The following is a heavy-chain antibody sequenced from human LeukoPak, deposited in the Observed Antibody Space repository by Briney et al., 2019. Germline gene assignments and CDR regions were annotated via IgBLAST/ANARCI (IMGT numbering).Heavy chain of an antibody. V-gene: IGHV3-30-3*01. CDR1: GFTFSSYA. Sequence: QTGGSLRLSCAASGFTFSSYAMHWVRQAPGKGLEWVAVISYGGSNKYYADSVKGRFTISRDNSKNTLYLQMNSLRAEDTAVYYCARDLGSSSWLPLGLADPWGQGTLVTVSS. J-gene: IGHJ5*02. CDR2: ISYGGSNK. D-gene: IGHD6-13*01. CDR3: ARDLGSSSWLPLGLADP.